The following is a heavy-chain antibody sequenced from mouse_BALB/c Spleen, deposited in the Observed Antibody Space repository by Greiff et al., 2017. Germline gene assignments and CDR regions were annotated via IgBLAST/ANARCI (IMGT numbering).Heavy chain of an antibody. D-gene: IGHD2-4*01. V-gene: IGHV1-69*02. CDR2: IDPSDSYT. CDR3: ARGATKITTRDYAMDY. CDR1: GYTFTSYW. J-gene: IGHJ4*01. Sequence: QVQLQQPGAELVKPGASVKLSCKASGYTFTSYWMHWVKQRPGQGLEWIGEIDPSDSYTNYNQKFKGKATLTVDKSSSTAYMQLSSLTSEDSAVYYCARGATKITTRDYAMDYWGQGTSVTVSS.